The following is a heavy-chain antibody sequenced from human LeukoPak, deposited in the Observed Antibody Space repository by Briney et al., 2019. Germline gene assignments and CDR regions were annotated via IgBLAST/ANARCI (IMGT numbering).Heavy chain of an antibody. CDR2: ISGSGGST. V-gene: IGHV3-23*01. Sequence: GGSLRLSCAASGFTFSSYAMSWVRQAPGKGLEWVSAISGSGGSTYYADSVKGRFTISRDNSKNTLYLQMNSLRAEDTAVYYCARRPGTGFGENWFDPWGQGTLVTVSS. CDR1: GFTFSSYA. CDR3: ARRPGTGFGENWFDP. D-gene: IGHD3-10*01. J-gene: IGHJ5*02.